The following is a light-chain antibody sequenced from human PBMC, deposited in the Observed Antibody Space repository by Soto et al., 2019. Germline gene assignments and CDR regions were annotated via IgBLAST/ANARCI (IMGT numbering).Light chain of an antibody. V-gene: IGKV1-39*01. CDR1: QSISSY. CDR2: AAS. Sequence: DIQMTQSPSSLSASVGDRVTITCRASQSISSYLNWYQQKPGKAPKLLIYAASSLQSGVPSRLSGSGSGTDFTLTISSLQPQDFATYCCLQRYSTPSNTFGQGTRREIK. CDR3: LQRYSTPSNT. J-gene: IGKJ5*01.